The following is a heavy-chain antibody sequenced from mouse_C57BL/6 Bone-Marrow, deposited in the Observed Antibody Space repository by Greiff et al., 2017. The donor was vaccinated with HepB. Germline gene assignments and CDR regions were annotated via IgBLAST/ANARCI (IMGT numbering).Heavy chain of an antibody. V-gene: IGHV1-15*01. D-gene: IGHD3-2*02. J-gene: IGHJ2*01. CDR2: IDPETGGT. Sequence: VKLQESGAELVRPGASVTLSCKASGYTFTDYEMHWVKQTPVHGLEWIGAIDPETGGTAYNQKFKGKAILTADKSSSTAYMELRSLTSEDSAVYDCTRQLRLLNFDYWGQGTTLTVSS. CDR1: GYTFTDYE. CDR3: TRQLRLLNFDY.